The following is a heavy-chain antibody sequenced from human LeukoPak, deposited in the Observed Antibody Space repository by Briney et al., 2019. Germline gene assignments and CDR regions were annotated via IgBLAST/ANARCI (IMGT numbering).Heavy chain of an antibody. CDR2: TKSKTDGGKT. D-gene: IGHD5-24*01. CDR1: GFTFSNAC. CDR3: TTDRRGDGYNPRFDY. V-gene: IGHV3-15*01. J-gene: IGHJ4*02. Sequence: GGSLRLSCAASGFTFSNACMSWVRQAPGKGLEWVGRTKSKTDGGKTEYAGPVKGRFTISRDDSKNTLYLQMNSLKTEETAVYYCTTDRRGDGYNPRFDYWGPGTLVTVSS.